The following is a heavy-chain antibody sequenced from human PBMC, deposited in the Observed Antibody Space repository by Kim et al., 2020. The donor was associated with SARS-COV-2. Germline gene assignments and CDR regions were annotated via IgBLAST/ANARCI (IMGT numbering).Heavy chain of an antibody. Sequence: GWSLRLSCAASGFTFSSYGMHWVRQAPGKGLEWVAVIWYDGSNKNYADSVKGRFTISRDNSKNTLYLQMNSLRAEDTAVYYCAREVVVAEDYYYGMDVWGQGTTVTVSS. CDR3: AREVVVAEDYYYGMDV. CDR1: GFTFSSYG. V-gene: IGHV3-33*01. D-gene: IGHD2-15*01. CDR2: IWYDGSNK. J-gene: IGHJ6*02.